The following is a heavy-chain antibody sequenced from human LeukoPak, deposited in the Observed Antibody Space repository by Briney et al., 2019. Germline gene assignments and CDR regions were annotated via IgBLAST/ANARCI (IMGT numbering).Heavy chain of an antibody. CDR1: VFTFSDYG. V-gene: IGHV3-33*01. CDR2: VWYDGKKI. CDR3: ARDPYSEKYPGS. D-gene: IGHD4-11*01. Sequence: GGALRLSCATSVFTFSDYGMHWVRLAPGKGLEWVAVVWYDGKKIYYADSVKGRVTISRDNSKNTLYLQMNSLPAEETAVYYCARDPYSEKYPGSWGQGTLVTVSS. J-gene: IGHJ5*02.